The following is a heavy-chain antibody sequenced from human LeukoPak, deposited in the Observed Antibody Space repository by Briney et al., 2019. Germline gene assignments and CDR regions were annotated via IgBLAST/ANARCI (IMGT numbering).Heavy chain of an antibody. CDR1: GYTFTSYD. Sequence: ASVKVSCKASGYTFTSYDINWVRQATGQGLEWMGWMNPNSGNTGYAQKFQGRVTMTRNTSISTAYTELSSLRSEDTAVYYCARGENTHLPPTSYYYRLDVPRQPTTVTVS. D-gene: IGHD2/OR15-2a*01. J-gene: IGHJ6*02. V-gene: IGHV1-8*01. CDR3: ARGENTHLPPTSYYYRLDV. CDR2: MNPNSGNT.